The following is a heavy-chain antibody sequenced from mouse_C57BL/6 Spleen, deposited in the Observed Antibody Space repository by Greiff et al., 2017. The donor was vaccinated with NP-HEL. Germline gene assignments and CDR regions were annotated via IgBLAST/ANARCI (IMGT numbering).Heavy chain of an antibody. CDR1: GFTFSDYG. V-gene: IGHV5-17*01. Sequence: EVMLVESGGGLVKPGGSLKLSCAASGFTFSDYGMHWVRQAPEKGLEWVAYISSGSSTIYYADTVKGRFTISRDNAKNTLFLQMTSLRSEDTAMYYCARTGITTVVANFDYWGQGTTLTVSS. CDR3: ARTGITTVVANFDY. CDR2: ISSGSSTI. D-gene: IGHD1-1*01. J-gene: IGHJ2*01.